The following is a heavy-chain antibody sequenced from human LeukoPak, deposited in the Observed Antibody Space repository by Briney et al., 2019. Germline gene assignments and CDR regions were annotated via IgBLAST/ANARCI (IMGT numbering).Heavy chain of an antibody. Sequence: PSETLSLTCTVSGGSISSGDYYWSWIRQPPGKGLEWIGYIYYSGSTYYNPSLKSRVTISGDTSKKQFSLKPSSVTAADTAVYYCARAIQLWRWFDYWGQGTLVTVSS. CDR3: ARAIQLWRWFDY. CDR2: IYYSGST. V-gene: IGHV4-30-4*08. CDR1: GGSISSGDYY. D-gene: IGHD5-18*01. J-gene: IGHJ4*02.